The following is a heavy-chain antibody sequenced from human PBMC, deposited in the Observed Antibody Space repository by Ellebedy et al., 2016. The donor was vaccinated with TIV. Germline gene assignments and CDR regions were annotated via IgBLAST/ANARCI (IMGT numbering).Heavy chain of an antibody. V-gene: IGHV4-59*01. CDR2: IFYSGST. CDR1: GGSITSYY. D-gene: IGHD5-18*01. J-gene: IGHJ4*02. CDR3: ARVVHGDTAMGGYSEY. Sequence: MPSETLSLTCTVSGGSITSYYWRWIRQPQGQGREWIGYIFYSGSTDYNPSLKSRVTILIDTSKHQFSLELKSVTAADTAVYYCARVVHGDTAMGGYSEYWGQGALVTVSS.